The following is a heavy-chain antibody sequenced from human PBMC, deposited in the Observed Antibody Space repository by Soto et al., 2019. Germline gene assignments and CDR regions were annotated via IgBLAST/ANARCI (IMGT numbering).Heavy chain of an antibody. CDR3: ARGVGYCSAYGSATAGAVGVFGYVYYFDY. V-gene: IGHV4-30-4*01. D-gene: IGHD2-15*01. CDR1: GDSINIDDYY. J-gene: IGHJ4*01. Sequence: PSETLSLTCTVSGDSINIDDYYWSWIRQPPGKGLEWIGYMYYSGSTYFNPSLESRVMSSIDTSRKQFSLRLSSVTAADTAVYYCARGVGYCSAYGSATAGAVGVFGYVYYFDYWCHGTLVAVSS. CDR2: MYYSGST.